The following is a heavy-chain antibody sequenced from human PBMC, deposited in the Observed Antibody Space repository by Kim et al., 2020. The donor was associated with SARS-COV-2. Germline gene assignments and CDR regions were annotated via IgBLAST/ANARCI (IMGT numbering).Heavy chain of an antibody. CDR1: GFTFGDYA. J-gene: IGHJ4*02. D-gene: IGHD4-17*01. V-gene: IGHV3-9*01. CDR3: AKDLDDYGGNSGLFDY. Sequence: GGSLRLSCAASGFTFGDYAMHWVRQAPGKGLEWVSGISWNSGSIGYADSVKGRFTISRDNAKNSLYLQMNSLRAEDTALYYCAKDLDDYGGNSGLFDYWGQGTLVTVSS. CDR2: ISWNSGSI.